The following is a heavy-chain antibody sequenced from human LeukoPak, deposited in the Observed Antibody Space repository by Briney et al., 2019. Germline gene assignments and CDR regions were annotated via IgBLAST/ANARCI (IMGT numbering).Heavy chain of an antibody. CDR3: AKTEEWVQLWANFDY. J-gene: IGHJ4*02. D-gene: IGHD5-18*01. CDR2: ISGSGGST. V-gene: IGHV3-23*01. Sequence: GGSLRLSCAASGFTLSSYAMSWVRQAPGKGLEWVSAISGSGGSTYYADSVKGRFTISRNNSKNTLYLQMNSLRAEDTAVYYCAKTEEWVQLWANFDYWGQGTLVTVSS. CDR1: GFTLSSYA.